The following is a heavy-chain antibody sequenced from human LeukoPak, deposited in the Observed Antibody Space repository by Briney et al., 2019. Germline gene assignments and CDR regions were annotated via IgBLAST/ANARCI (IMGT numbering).Heavy chain of an antibody. CDR2: ISWNSGSK. J-gene: IGHJ4*02. Sequence: GGSLRLSCAASGFTFDDYAMHWVRQAPGKGLEWVSGISWNSGSKGYADSAKGRFTTSRDNAKNSLYLQMNSLRTEDTALYYCAKLRNRGTYDSSGYYFDYWGQGTLVTVSS. D-gene: IGHD3-22*01. CDR3: AKLRNRGTYDSSGYYFDY. V-gene: IGHV3-9*01. CDR1: GFTFDDYA.